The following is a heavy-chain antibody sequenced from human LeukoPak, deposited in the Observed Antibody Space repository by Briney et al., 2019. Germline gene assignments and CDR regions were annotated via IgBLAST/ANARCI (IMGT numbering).Heavy chain of an antibody. J-gene: IGHJ4*02. D-gene: IGHD3-9*01. CDR2: ISWNSGSI. V-gene: IGHV3-9*01. Sequence: TGGSLRLSCAVSGFIFDDYAMHWVRQAPGKGLEWVSGISWNSGSIGYVDSVKGRFTISRDNAKNSLYLQMNSLRAEDTAVYYCARGEYDILTGYYYWGQGTLVTVSS. CDR1: GFIFDDYA. CDR3: ARGEYDILTGYYY.